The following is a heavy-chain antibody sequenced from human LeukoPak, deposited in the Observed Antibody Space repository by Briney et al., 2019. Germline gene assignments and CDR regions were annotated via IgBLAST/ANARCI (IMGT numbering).Heavy chain of an antibody. V-gene: IGHV1-2*06. CDR2: INPNSGGT. J-gene: IGHJ3*02. D-gene: IGHD1-26*01. CDR3: ARDLGATIRGFDI. Sequence: ASVKVSCKASGYTFTGYYMHWVRHAPGQGLEWMGRINPNSGGTNYAQKFQGRVTMTRDTSISTAYMELSRLRSDDTAVYYCARDLGATIRGFDIWGQGTLVTVSS. CDR1: GYTFTGYY.